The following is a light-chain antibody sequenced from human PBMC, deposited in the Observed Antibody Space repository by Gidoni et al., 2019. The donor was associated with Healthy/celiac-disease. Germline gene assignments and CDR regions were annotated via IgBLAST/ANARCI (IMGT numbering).Light chain of an antibody. Sequence: DIQMTQSPSTLSASVGDRVTITCRASQSISSWLAWYQQKPGKAPKSLIYKASSLESGVPSRFSGSGSGTEFTLTISSLQPDDFATYYCQQYNSPWTVGQGTKVEIK. CDR3: QQYNSPWT. CDR2: KAS. J-gene: IGKJ1*01. V-gene: IGKV1-5*03. CDR1: QSISSW.